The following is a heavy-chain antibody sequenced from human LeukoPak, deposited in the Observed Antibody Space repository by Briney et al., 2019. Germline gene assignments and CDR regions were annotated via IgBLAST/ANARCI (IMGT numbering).Heavy chain of an antibody. J-gene: IGHJ6*03. V-gene: IGHV4-39*01. CDR1: GGSINSRSYY. D-gene: IGHD4-17*01. Sequence: SETLSLTCTVSGGSINSRSYYWGWSRQPPGKGLEWIGSVYYGGTTYYNPSLKSRVTISEDTSKNQFSLKLSSVTAADTAVYYCARRATTVTTGYYYYYMDVWGKGTTVTVSS. CDR2: VYYGGTT. CDR3: ARRATTVTTGYYYYYMDV.